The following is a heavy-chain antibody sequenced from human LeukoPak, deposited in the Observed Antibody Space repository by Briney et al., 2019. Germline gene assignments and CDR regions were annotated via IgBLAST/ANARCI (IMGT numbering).Heavy chain of an antibody. CDR2: IYYSGST. D-gene: IGHD6-13*01. Sequence: KPSETLSLTCTVSGGSISSSSYYWGWIRQPPGKGLEWIGSIYYSGSTYYNPSLKSRVTMSVDTSKNQFSLRLSSVTVADTAIYYCTSDRRISWIYYWGQGTLVTVSS. V-gene: IGHV4-39*01. J-gene: IGHJ4*02. CDR3: TSDRRISWIYY. CDR1: GGSISSSSYY.